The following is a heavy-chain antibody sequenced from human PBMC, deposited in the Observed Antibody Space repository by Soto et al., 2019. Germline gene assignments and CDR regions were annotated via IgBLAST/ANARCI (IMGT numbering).Heavy chain of an antibody. CDR2: IWYDGSNK. CDR1: GFTFSSYG. V-gene: IGHV3-33*01. CDR3: ARDVGELRFLSYGMDV. D-gene: IGHD3-3*01. J-gene: IGHJ6*02. Sequence: PGGSLRLSCAASGFTFSSYGMHWVRQAPGKGLEWVAVIWYDGSNKYYADSVKGRFTISRDNSKNTLYLQMNSLRAEDTAVYYCARDVGELRFLSYGMDVWRQGTTVTVSS.